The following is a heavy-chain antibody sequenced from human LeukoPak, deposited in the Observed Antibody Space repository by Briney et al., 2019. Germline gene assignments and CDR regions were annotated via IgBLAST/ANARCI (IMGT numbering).Heavy chain of an antibody. D-gene: IGHD6-13*01. CDR2: IYTSGST. J-gene: IGHJ5*02. Sequence: SETLSLTCTVSGGSISSYYWSWIRQPAGKGLEWIGRIYTSGSTNYNPSLKSRVSMSVDTSKNQFSLKLSSVTAADTAVYYCARDRFIAAAGTGWFDPWGQGTLVTVSS. CDR1: GGSISSYY. CDR3: ARDRFIAAAGTGWFDP. V-gene: IGHV4-4*07.